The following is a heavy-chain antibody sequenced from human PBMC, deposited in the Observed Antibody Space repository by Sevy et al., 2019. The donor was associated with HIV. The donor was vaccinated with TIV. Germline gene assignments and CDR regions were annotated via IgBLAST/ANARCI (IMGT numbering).Heavy chain of an antibody. CDR2: FYYSGRT. Sequence: SETLSLTCAVSGDSVSSGYWSWIRQPPGKGLEWIGYFYYSGRTNCNPSLKSRVTISVDTSKNQFSLKLTSVTAADTAVYYCAEVSPSYYYGVGAWGQGTTVTVSS. CDR3: AEVSPSYYYGVGA. V-gene: IGHV4-59*02. CDR1: GDSVSSGY. J-gene: IGHJ6*02.